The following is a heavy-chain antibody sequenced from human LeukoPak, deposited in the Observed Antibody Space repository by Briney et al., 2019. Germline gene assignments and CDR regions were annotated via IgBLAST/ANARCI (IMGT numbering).Heavy chain of an antibody. CDR2: ISYDGSNK. Sequence: GRSLRLSCAASGFTFSSYAVDWVRQAPGKGLEWVAVISYDGSNKFYADSVKGRFAISRDNSRNTLYLQMNSLRAEDTAVYYCATGITTTTFSYFDYWGQGALVTVSS. CDR1: GFTFSSYA. D-gene: IGHD1-7*01. V-gene: IGHV3-30*01. CDR3: ATGITTTTFSYFDY. J-gene: IGHJ4*02.